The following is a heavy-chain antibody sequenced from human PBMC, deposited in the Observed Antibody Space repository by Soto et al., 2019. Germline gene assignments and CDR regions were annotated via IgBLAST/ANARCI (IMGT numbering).Heavy chain of an antibody. J-gene: IGHJ5*02. CDR2: TYYRSKWYN. CDR1: GDSVSSNSAA. V-gene: IGHV6-1*01. CDR3: ARDPTYSSGLYNWFDP. D-gene: IGHD6-19*01. Sequence: SQTLSLTCAISGDSVSSNSAAWNWIRQSPSRGLEWLGRTYYRSKWYNDYAVSVKSRITINPDTSKNQFSLQLNSVTPEDTALYYCARDPTYSSGLYNWFDPWGQGTLVTVSS.